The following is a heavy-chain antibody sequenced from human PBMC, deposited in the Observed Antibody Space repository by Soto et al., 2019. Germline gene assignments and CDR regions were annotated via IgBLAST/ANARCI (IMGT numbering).Heavy chain of an antibody. CDR3: AKDHGAETYFDY. D-gene: IGHD3-10*01. V-gene: IGHV3-30*18. CDR2: ISYDGSNK. Sequence: QVQLVESGGGMVQPGRSLRLSCAASGFTFSSYGMHWVRQAPGKGLEWVAVISYDGSNKYYADSVKGRFTISRDNSKNTLYLQMNSLRAEDTAVYYCAKDHGAETYFDYWGQGTLVTVSS. J-gene: IGHJ4*02. CDR1: GFTFSSYG.